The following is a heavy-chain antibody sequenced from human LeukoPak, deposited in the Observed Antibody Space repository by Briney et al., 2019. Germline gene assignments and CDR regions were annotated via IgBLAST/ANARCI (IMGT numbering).Heavy chain of an antibody. CDR3: ASGDLFYYYFDY. CDR2: MNPNSGNT. D-gene: IGHD3-10*01. J-gene: IGHJ4*02. CDR1: GYTFTSYD. V-gene: IGHV1-8*01. Sequence: ASVKVSCKASGYTFTSYDINWVRQATGQGLEWMGWMNPNSGNTGYAQKFQGRVTMTRSTSISTAYMELSSLRSEDTAVYYCASGDLFYYYFDYWGQGTLVTVSS.